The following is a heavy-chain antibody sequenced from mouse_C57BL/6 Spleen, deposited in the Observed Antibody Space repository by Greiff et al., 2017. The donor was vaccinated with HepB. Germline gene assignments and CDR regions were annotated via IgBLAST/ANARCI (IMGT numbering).Heavy chain of an antibody. D-gene: IGHD2-3*01. CDR2: IFPGSGST. CDR1: GYTFTDYY. CDR3: ARGGYDDLYFGV. J-gene: IGHJ1*03. Sequence: VQLQQSGPELVKPGASVKISCKASGYTFTDYYINWVKQRPGQGLEWIGWIFPGSGSTYYNEKFKSKATLTVDKSSSTAYMLLGNLTSEDSAVYCCARGGYDDLYFGVWGTGTTVTVSS. V-gene: IGHV1-75*01.